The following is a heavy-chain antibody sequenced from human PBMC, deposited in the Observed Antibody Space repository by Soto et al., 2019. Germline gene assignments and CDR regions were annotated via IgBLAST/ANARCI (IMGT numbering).Heavy chain of an antibody. CDR3: ARGRSGWLTQYYYYYYGMDV. CDR1: GGSFSGYY. V-gene: IGHV4-34*01. CDR2: INHSGST. Sequence: ETLSLTCAVYGGSFSGYYWSWIRQPPGKGLEWIGEINHSGSTNYNPSLKSRVTISVDTSKNQFSLKLSSVTAADTAVYYCARGRSGWLTQYYYYYYGMDVWGQGTPVTVYS. J-gene: IGHJ6*02. D-gene: IGHD6-19*01.